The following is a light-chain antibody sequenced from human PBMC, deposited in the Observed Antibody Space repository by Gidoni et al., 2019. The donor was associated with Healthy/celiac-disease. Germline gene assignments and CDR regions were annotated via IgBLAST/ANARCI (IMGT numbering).Light chain of an antibody. Sequence: DIQMTQSPSTLSASVGDRVTITCPASQSISSWLAWYQQKQGKAPKLLIYDASSLESGVPARFSGSGSGTEFTLTISSLQPDDFATYYCQQYNSYEYTCXXXTKLEIK. CDR1: QSISSW. CDR3: QQYNSYEYT. V-gene: IGKV1-5*01. CDR2: DAS. J-gene: IGKJ2*01.